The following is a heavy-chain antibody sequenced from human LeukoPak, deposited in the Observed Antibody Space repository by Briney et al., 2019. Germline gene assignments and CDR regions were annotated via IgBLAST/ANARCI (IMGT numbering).Heavy chain of an antibody. D-gene: IGHD3-22*01. V-gene: IGHV3-33*06. J-gene: IGHJ4*02. CDR2: IWYDGSNK. CDR3: AKGWRYYDSSGPFDY. CDR1: RLTVRRYS. Sequence: GQTLTLSCAAWRLTVRRYSMNWFRQAQDKGLEGVAVIWYDGSNKYYADSVKGRFTISRDNSKNTLYLQMNSLRAEDTAVYYCAKGWRYYDSSGPFDYWGQGTLVTVSS.